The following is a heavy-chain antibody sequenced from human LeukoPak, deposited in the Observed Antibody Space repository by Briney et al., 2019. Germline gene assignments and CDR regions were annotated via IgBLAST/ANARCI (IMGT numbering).Heavy chain of an antibody. CDR1: GLSVSSNY. CDR3: ARDQLYCTGGYCYFDS. CDR2: IYRDGSS. Sequence: GGSLRLSCVASGLSVSSNYISWVRQAPGKGLEWVSVIYRDGSSYYAESVKGRFTISRDNSKNTLYIQMNSLRAEDTAVYYCARDQLYCTGGYCYFDSWGQGTLVTVSS. V-gene: IGHV3-66*01. D-gene: IGHD2-8*02. J-gene: IGHJ4*02.